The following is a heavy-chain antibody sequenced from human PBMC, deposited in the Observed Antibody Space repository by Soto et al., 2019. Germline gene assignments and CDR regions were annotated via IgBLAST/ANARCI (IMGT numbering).Heavy chain of an antibody. CDR1: GFTFSSYA. CDR2: ISGSGGST. V-gene: IGHV3-23*01. Sequence: PGGSLRLSCAASGFTFSSYAMSWVRQAPGKGLEWVSAISGSGGSTYYADSVKGRFTISRDNSKNTLYLQMNSLRAEDTAVYYCALGRGYCSGGSCPGIDAFDIWGQGTMVTVSS. J-gene: IGHJ3*02. CDR3: ALGRGYCSGGSCPGIDAFDI. D-gene: IGHD2-15*01.